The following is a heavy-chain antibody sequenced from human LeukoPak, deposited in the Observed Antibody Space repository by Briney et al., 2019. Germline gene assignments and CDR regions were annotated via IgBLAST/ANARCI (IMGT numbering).Heavy chain of an antibody. D-gene: IGHD6-6*01. V-gene: IGHV3-48*01. CDR1: AFTFSGYS. J-gene: IGHJ4*02. CDR2: ISPSATTI. CDR3: AREYSSSSGRSFDY. Sequence: GGSLRLSCAASAFTFSGYSMNWVRQAPGKGLEWVSYISPSATTIYYADSVKGRFTISRDNAKNSLYLQMNCLRAEDTAVYYCAREYSSSSGRSFDYWGQGTLVTVSS.